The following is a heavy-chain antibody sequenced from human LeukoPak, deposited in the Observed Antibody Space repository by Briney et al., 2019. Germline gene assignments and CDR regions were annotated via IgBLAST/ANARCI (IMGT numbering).Heavy chain of an antibody. CDR1: GYTFTSYG. CDR2: ISAYNGNT. J-gene: IGHJ3*02. CDR3: ARVITIFGVVIIPVAFDI. Sequence: ASVKVSCKASGYTFTSYGISWVRQAPGQGLEWMGWISAYNGNTNYAQKLQGRVTMTTDTSTSTAYMELRSLRSDDTAVYYCARVITIFGVVIIPVAFDIWGQGTMVTVSS. V-gene: IGHV1-18*01. D-gene: IGHD3-3*01.